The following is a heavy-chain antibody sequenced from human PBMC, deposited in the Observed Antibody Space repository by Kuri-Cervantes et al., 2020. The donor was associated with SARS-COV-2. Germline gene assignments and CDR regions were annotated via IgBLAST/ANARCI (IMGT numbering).Heavy chain of an antibody. J-gene: IGHJ6*02. D-gene: IGHD6-19*01. V-gene: IGHV1-69*06. CDR3: ARDRGSSGWSWVYYYYGMDV. CDR2: IIPIFGTA. Sequence: SVKVPCKASGYTFTSYGISWVRQAPGQGLEWMGGIIPIFGTANYAQKFQGRVTITADKSTSTAYMELSSLRSDDTAVYYCARDRGSSGWSWVYYYYGMDVWGQGTTVTVSS. CDR1: GYTFTSYG.